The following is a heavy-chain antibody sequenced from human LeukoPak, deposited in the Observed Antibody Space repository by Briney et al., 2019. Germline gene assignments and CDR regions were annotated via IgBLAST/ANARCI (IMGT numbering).Heavy chain of an antibody. CDR3: ARDWAAAGDY. CDR2: IYSGGST. V-gene: IGHV3-66*01. Sequence: GRSLRLSCAASGFTVSSNYMSWVRQAPGKGLEWLSVIYSGGSTYYADSVKGRFTISRDNSKNTLYLQMNSLRAEDTAVYYCARDWAAAGDYWGQGTLVTVSS. CDR1: GFTVSSNY. D-gene: IGHD6-13*01. J-gene: IGHJ4*02.